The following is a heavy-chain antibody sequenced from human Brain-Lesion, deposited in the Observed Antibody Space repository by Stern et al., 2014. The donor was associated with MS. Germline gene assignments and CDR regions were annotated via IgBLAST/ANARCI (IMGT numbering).Heavy chain of an antibody. D-gene: IGHD3-3*01. CDR2: IKPNTGGP. CDR1: GYIFTGYY. J-gene: IGHJ6*02. Sequence: QVQLVQSGAEVKKLGASVKVSCKTSGYIFTGYYIHWVRQAPGPGLEWMAGIKPNTGGPKYAQKFQGRVTMSRDTSISTAYVELSSLTSDDTAVYYCARDQRGITIFGVVTDYYYLGMDVWGQGTTVTVSS. CDR3: ARDQRGITIFGVVTDYYYLGMDV. V-gene: IGHV1-2*02.